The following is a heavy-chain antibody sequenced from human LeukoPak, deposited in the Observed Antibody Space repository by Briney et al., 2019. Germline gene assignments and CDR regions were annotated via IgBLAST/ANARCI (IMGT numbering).Heavy chain of an antibody. CDR1: GFTFSSYW. V-gene: IGHV3-7*02. Sequence: PGGSLRLSCAASGFTFSSYWMSWVRQAPGEGLEWVANIKQDGTEKYYMDSVKGRFSISRDNAKNSLYLQMNALRAEDTAVYYCARGSGSAFDYWGQGTLVTVSS. J-gene: IGHJ4*02. D-gene: IGHD2-15*01. CDR3: ARGSGSAFDY. CDR2: IKQDGTEK.